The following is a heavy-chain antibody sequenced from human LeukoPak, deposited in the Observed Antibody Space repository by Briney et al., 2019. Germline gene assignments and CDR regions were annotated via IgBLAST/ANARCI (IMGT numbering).Heavy chain of an antibody. CDR3: ARATKEFGVSLDY. V-gene: IGHV4-61*01. CDR2: IYYSGST. D-gene: IGHD2-8*01. CDR1: GGSVSSGSYY. J-gene: IGHJ4*02. Sequence: SETLSLTCTVSGGSVSSGSYYWSWIRQPPGKGLEWIGYIYYSGSTNYNPSLKSRVTISVDASKNQFSLKLSSVTAADTAVYYCARATKEFGVSLDYWGQGTLVTVSS.